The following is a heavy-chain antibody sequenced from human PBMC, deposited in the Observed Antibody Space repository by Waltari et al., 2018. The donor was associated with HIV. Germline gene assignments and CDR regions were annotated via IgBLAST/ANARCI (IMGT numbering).Heavy chain of an antibody. V-gene: IGHV3-49*03. CDR3: TRSSNLDY. CDR1: GFSFGDFA. J-gene: IGHJ4*02. D-gene: IGHD4-4*01. Sequence: EVQLVEFGGGLVQPGRSLRLSCTGFGFSFGDFASSWFRRAPGKGLDWVGLIRSRIDGRATEYAASAKGRLTIARDDLKRVADWQMSSLKTQDTTFYYCTRSSNLDYWGQGTLLTVSS. CDR2: IRSRIDGRAT.